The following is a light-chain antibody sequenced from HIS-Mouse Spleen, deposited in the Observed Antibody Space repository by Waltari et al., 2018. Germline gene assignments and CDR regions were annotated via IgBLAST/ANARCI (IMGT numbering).Light chain of an antibody. J-gene: IGLJ3*02. V-gene: IGLV3-21*02. Sequence: SYVLTQPPSVSVAPGQTARITCGGNNIGNKSGHWYQQKPGQAPVLVVYDDSDRPSGIPERFSGSNSGNTATLTISRVEAGDEADYYCQVWDSSSDHRVFGGGTKLTVL. CDR1: NIGNKS. CDR2: DDS. CDR3: QVWDSSSDHRV.